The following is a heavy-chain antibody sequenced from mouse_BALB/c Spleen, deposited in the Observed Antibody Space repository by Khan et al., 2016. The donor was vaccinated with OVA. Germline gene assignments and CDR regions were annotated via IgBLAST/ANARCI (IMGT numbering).Heavy chain of an antibody. V-gene: IGHV1S41*01. J-gene: IGHJ4*01. D-gene: IGHD1-1*02. CDR2: LGPGSGST. CDR3: AASDYYGGGLYAIDD. CDR1: GYTFTSYW. Sequence: DLVKPGASVKLSCKASGYTFTSYWIYWIKQRPGEGLEWIGRLGPGSGSTYYNEMFKDKATLTVDPSSSTSYLQLSSLSSEDSAVFFSAASDYYGGGLYAIDDGGQGASVTVSS.